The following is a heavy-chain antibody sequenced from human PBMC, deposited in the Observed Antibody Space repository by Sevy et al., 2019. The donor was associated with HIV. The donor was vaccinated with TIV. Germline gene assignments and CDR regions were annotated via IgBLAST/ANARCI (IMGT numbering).Heavy chain of an antibody. CDR2: IKPSGGAP. Sequence: ASVKVSCKASGYTFTDYWIHWVRQAPGQGLEWMGRIKPSGGAPNYARMFQDRITVTSDTSINTAYLELKYLSSADTAVYYCARTIVSGTMVDIDYWGQGTLVTVSS. CDR3: ARTIVSGTMVDIDY. CDR1: GYTFTDYW. V-gene: IGHV1-2*06. J-gene: IGHJ4*02. D-gene: IGHD1-26*01.